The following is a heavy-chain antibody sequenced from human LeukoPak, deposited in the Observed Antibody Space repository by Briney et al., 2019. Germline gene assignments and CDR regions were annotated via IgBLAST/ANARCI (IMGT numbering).Heavy chain of an antibody. J-gene: IGHJ4*02. CDR1: GFTFSSYG. D-gene: IGHD2-15*01. V-gene: IGHV3-30*18. CDR2: ISYDGSNK. Sequence: PGGSLRLSCAASGFTFSSYGMHWVRQAPGKGLEWVAVISYDGSNKYYADSVKGRFTISRDNSKNTLYLQMNSLGAEDTAVYYCAKELVTATRKVSYEFDYWGQGTLVTVSS. CDR3: AKELVTATRKVSYEFDY.